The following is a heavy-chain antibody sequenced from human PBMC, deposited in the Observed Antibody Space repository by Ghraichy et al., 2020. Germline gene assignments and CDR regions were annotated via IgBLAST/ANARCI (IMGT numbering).Heavy chain of an antibody. CDR2: TYYRSKWYN. CDR3: ARVVPLRGSSAPYYYGMDV. Sequence: SPTLSLTCAISGDSVSSNSAAWNWIRQSPSRGLEWLGRTYYRSKWYNDYAVSVKSRITINPDTSKNQFSLQLNSVTPEDTAVYYCARVVPLRGSSAPYYYGMDVWGQGTTVTVSS. V-gene: IGHV6-1*01. CDR1: GDSVSSNSAA. D-gene: IGHD6-6*01. J-gene: IGHJ6*02.